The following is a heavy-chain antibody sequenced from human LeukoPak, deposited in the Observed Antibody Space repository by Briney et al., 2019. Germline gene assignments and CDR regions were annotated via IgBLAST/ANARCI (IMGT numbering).Heavy chain of an antibody. CDR2: ISWNSNSI. D-gene: IGHD4-17*01. CDR1: GFTFDDYA. Sequence: TGRSLRLSCTASGFTFDDYAMHWVRQAPGKGLEWVSGISWNSNSIVYADSVKGRFTISRDNAKNSLYLQMNSLRAEDTAVYYCARENYGDYVGFRWFDPWGQGTLVTVSS. CDR3: ARENYGDYVGFRWFDP. V-gene: IGHV3-9*01. J-gene: IGHJ5*02.